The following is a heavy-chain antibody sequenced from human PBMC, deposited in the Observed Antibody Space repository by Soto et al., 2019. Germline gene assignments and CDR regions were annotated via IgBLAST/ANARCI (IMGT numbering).Heavy chain of an antibody. Sequence: GASVKVSCKASGGTFSSYAISWVRQAPGQGLEWLGGIIPIFGTANYAQKFQVRVTITADESTSTAYMELSSLRSEDTAVYYCAREQYSSGWYGIDYWGQGTLVTVSS. V-gene: IGHV1-69*13. J-gene: IGHJ4*02. CDR3: AREQYSSGWYGIDY. CDR2: IIPIFGTA. D-gene: IGHD6-19*01. CDR1: GGTFSSYA.